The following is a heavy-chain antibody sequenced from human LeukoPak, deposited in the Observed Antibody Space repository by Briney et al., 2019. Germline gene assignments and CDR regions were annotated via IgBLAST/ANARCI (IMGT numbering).Heavy chain of an antibody. J-gene: IGHJ4*02. CDR1: GGSISSYY. CDR2: IYYSGST. D-gene: IGHD3-9*01. Sequence: SETLSLTCTVSGGSISSYYWSWIRQPPGKGLEWIGYIYYSGSTNYNPSLKSRVTISVDTSKNQFSLKLSSVTAADTAVYYCARARRDILTGYYSVMSPGPFGYWGQGTLVTVSS. V-gene: IGHV4-59*12. CDR3: ARARRDILTGYYSVMSPGPFGY.